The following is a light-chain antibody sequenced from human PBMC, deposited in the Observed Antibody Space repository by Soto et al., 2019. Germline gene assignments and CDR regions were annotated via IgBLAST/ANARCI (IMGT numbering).Light chain of an antibody. CDR1: SGDTGSYNR. CDR3: SSYTNINTRACV. J-gene: IGLJ1*01. Sequence: QAVVTQPASVSGSPGQSITISCTGTSGDTGSYNRVSWYQQHPGKAPKLIIYEVTDRPSGVSNRFSGSKSGNTASLTISGLQAENEAEYYCSSYTNINTRACVFGTGTKLTVL. V-gene: IGLV2-14*01. CDR2: EVT.